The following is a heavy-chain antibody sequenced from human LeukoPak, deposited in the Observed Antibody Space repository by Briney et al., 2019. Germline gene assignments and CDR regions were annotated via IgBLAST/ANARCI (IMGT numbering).Heavy chain of an antibody. Sequence: GGSLRLSCAASGFTFSNYTMNWVRQTPGKGLEWVSAIASSSGYIYYADSVKGRFTISRDNAKNSLYLQMNSLRTEDTAVYYCARGSGYDYVDYWGQGTLVTVSS. J-gene: IGHJ4*02. CDR3: ARGSGYDYVDY. D-gene: IGHD5-12*01. V-gene: IGHV3-21*01. CDR2: IASSSGYI. CDR1: GFTFSNYT.